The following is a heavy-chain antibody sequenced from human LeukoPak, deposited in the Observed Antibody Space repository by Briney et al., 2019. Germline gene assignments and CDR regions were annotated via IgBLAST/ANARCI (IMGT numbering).Heavy chain of an antibody. D-gene: IGHD5-24*01. CDR1: GGSISSGGYY. CDR3: ASGPAINNWFDP. CDR2: IYYSGTT. J-gene: IGHJ5*02. V-gene: IGHV4-31*03. Sequence: SETLSLTCTVSGGSISSGGYYWSRIRQHPGKGLEWIGYIYYSGTTYYNPSLKSRVTISVDTSKNQFSLKLSSVTAADTAVYYCASGPAINNWFDPWGQGTLVTVSS.